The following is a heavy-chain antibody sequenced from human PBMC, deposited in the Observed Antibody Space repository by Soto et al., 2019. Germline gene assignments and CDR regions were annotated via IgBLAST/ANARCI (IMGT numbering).Heavy chain of an antibody. Sequence: ASVKVSCKASGYTFTSYDINWVRQATGQGLEWMGWMNPNSGNTGYAQKFQGRVTMTRNTSISTAYMELSSLRSEDTAVYYCFCDFWSGYYYYYGMDVWGQGTTVTVSS. CDR2: MNPNSGNT. V-gene: IGHV1-8*01. D-gene: IGHD3-3*01. CDR1: GYTFTSYD. J-gene: IGHJ6*02. CDR3: FCDFWSGYYYYYGMDV.